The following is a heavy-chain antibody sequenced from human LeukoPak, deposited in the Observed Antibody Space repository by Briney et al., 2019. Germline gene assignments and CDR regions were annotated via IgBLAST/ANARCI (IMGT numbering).Heavy chain of an antibody. Sequence: GASVKVSCKASGYTFTSYGISWVRQAPGQGLEWMGLISAYNGNTNYAQKLQGRVTMTTDTSTSTAYMELRSLRSDDTAVYYCARYFGGGRATNGFDYWGQGTLVTVSS. V-gene: IGHV1-18*01. CDR2: ISAYNGNT. CDR3: ARYFGGGRATNGFDY. J-gene: IGHJ4*02. D-gene: IGHD2-8*01. CDR1: GYTFTSYG.